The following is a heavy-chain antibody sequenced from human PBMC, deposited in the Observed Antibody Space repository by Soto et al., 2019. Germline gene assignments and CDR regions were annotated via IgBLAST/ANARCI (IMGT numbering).Heavy chain of an antibody. V-gene: IGHV4-31*03. CDR1: GGSISSGGYY. D-gene: IGHD3-10*01. Sequence: PSETLSLTCTVSGGSISSGGYYWSWIRQHPGKGLEWIGYIYYSGSTYYNPSLKSRVTISVDTSKNQFSLKLSSVTAADTAVYYCARDLPAKITMVRGQYYYYYGMDVWGQGTTVTVSS. J-gene: IGHJ6*02. CDR3: ARDLPAKITMVRGQYYYYYGMDV. CDR2: IYYSGST.